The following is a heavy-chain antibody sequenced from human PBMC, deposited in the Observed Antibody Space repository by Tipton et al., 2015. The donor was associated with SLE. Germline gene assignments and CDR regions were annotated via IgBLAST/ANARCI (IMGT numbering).Heavy chain of an antibody. Sequence: QLVQSGAEVKKPGASVTVSCKASGYTLSRYAMNWVRQAPGQGLEWMGWTSTFNGKTNYSQNFQGRVTMTTDTSTSTAYMELRSLRSDDTAVYYCAREHFYESSGYYLGFYYFDYWGQGTLVTVSS. CDR3: AREHFYESSGYYLGFYYFDY. CDR2: TSTFNGKT. J-gene: IGHJ4*02. V-gene: IGHV1-18*01. D-gene: IGHD3-22*01. CDR1: GYTLSRYA.